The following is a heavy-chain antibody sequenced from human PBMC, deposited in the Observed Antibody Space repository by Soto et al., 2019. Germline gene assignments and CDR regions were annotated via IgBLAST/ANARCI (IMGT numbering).Heavy chain of an antibody. CDR2: ISAYNGNT. CDR1: GYTFTSYG. Sequence: ASVKVSCKASGYTFTSYGIHWVRQAPGQRLEWTGWISAYNGNTNYAQKLQGRVTMTTDTSTSTAYMELRSLRSDDTAVYYCARGLLYYDILTGYHGGYYYGMDVWGQGTTVTVSS. D-gene: IGHD3-9*01. J-gene: IGHJ6*02. CDR3: ARGLLYYDILTGYHGGYYYGMDV. V-gene: IGHV1-18*01.